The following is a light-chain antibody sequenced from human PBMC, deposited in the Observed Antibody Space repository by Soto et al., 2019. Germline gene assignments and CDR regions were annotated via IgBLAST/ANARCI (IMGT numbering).Light chain of an antibody. CDR3: EHSYGSPPT. J-gene: IGKJ1*01. CDR1: QSINTY. CDR2: AAS. V-gene: IGKV1-39*01. Sequence: DIQMTQSPSSLSASVGDRVTITCRASQSINTYLNWYQQKPGKAPKLLISAASSLQSGVPARFSGSGSGTDFTLIISSLQPKYFETFYCEHSYGSPPTFGQGTKVDIK.